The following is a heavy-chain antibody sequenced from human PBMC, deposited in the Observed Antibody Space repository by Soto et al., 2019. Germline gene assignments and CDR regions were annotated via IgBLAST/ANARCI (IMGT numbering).Heavy chain of an antibody. Sequence: QVQLVQSGAEVKKPGSSVKVSCKASGGTFSTHTITWVRQAPGQGLEWMGRIITIIGIINYAQKFQGRVNISADKFTGTAYMELTGLRSDDTAVYYCEGDPDSHYNDSHASSYPWGQGTLVTVSS. J-gene: IGHJ5*02. CDR1: GGTFSTHT. CDR2: IITIIGII. D-gene: IGHD4-4*01. CDR3: EGDPDSHYNDSHASSYP. V-gene: IGHV1-69*08.